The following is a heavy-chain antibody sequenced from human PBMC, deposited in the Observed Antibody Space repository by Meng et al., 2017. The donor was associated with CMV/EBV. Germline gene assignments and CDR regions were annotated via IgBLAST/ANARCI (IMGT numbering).Heavy chain of an antibody. D-gene: IGHD3-10*01. J-gene: IGHJ5*02. CDR3: ARDRGWFDP. Sequence: GGPLRFSCAASGFTSSDYYMSWIRQAPGKGLEWVSHISSSGSTIYYADSVKGRFTISRDDAKNSLYLQMNSLRAEDTAVYYCARDRGWFDPWGQGTLVTVSS. CDR2: ISSSGSTI. CDR1: GFTSSDYY. V-gene: IGHV3-11*04.